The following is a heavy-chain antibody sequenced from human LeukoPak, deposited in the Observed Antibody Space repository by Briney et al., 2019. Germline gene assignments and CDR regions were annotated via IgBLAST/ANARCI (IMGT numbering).Heavy chain of an antibody. Sequence: SETLSLTCAVYGGSFSDYYWSWIRQPPGKGLEWIGEINHSGSTNYNPSLKSRITISVDTSKNQFSLKLSSVTAADTAVYYCARHVLLLWFGDFDYWGQGTLVTVSS. CDR2: INHSGST. D-gene: IGHD3-10*01. CDR1: GGSFSDYY. V-gene: IGHV4-34*01. CDR3: ARHVLLLWFGDFDY. J-gene: IGHJ4*02.